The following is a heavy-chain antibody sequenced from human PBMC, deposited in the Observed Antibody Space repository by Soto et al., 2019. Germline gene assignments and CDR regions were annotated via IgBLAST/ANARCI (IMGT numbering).Heavy chain of an antibody. J-gene: IGHJ5*02. CDR1: GFTFTSYG. V-gene: IGHV3-48*02. CDR3: AREMGACSDSSCYPGPYDS. Sequence: GRSLRLSCAASGFTFTSYGMNWVRQAPGQGLEWVSYITSKSTTIKYADSVEGRFTVSGDNAKNSLYLQLNSLRDEDTAVYYCAREMGACSDSSCYPGPYDSWGQGTLVTVSS. D-gene: IGHD3-16*01. CDR2: ITSKSTTI.